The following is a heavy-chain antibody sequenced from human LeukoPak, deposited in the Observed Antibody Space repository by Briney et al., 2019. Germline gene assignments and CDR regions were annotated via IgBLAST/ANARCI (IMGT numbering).Heavy chain of an antibody. J-gene: IGHJ4*02. CDR2: ISGSGGST. CDR3: AKARRITMIVVVIKGGLDY. CDR1: GFTFSSYA. Sequence: GGSLRLSCAASGFTFSSYAMGWVRQAPGKGLEWVSSISGSGGSTNYADSVKGRFTISRDNSKDTLYLQMNSLRAEDTAVYYCAKARRITMIVVVIKGGLDYWGQGTLVTVSS. D-gene: IGHD3-22*01. V-gene: IGHV3-23*01.